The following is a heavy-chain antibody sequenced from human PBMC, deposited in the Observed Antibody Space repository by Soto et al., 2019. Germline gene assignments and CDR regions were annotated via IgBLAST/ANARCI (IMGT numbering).Heavy chain of an antibody. J-gene: IGHJ4*02. CDR3: ARDVSIFGELYIAYFDY. CDR2: ISAYNGNK. CDR1: GDTFTSYG. D-gene: IGHD3-10*01. V-gene: IGHV1-18*01. Sequence: QVQLVQSGAEVKKPGASVKVSCKASGDTFTSYGISWVRQAPGQGLEWMGWISAYNGNKNYAQKLLGRVNMTRDASTRTAYMELRSLRSDDTAVYYCARDVSIFGELYIAYFDYWGQGTLVTVSS.